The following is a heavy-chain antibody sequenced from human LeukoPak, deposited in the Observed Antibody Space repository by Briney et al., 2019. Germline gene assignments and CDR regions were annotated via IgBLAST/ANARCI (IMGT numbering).Heavy chain of an antibody. CDR3: AKEGMIVVVITTYFDY. V-gene: IGHV3-23*01. Sequence: PGGSLRLSCAASGFTFSNYAMSWVRQAPGKGLEWVSAISGSGGSTYYADSVKGRFTISRDNSKNTLYLQMNSLRAEDTAVYYCAKEGMIVVVITTYFDYWGQGTLVTVSS. D-gene: IGHD3-22*01. CDR2: ISGSGGST. CDR1: GFTFSNYA. J-gene: IGHJ4*02.